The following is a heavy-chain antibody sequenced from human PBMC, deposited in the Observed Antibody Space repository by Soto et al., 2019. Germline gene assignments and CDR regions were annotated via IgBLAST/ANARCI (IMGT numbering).Heavy chain of an antibody. V-gene: IGHV3-21*06. J-gene: IGHJ6*02. Sequence: GESLKISCAASGFTFSSFSMDWVRHAPGQGLEWVSSISSRGTYVYYADSVKGRFTVSKDNANNVLFLQMNSLRAADTAVYYCARRVPYSSHRMDGWGQGTTVTVSS. CDR3: ARRVPYSSHRMDG. D-gene: IGHD3-22*01. CDR1: GFTFSSFS. CDR2: ISSRGTYV.